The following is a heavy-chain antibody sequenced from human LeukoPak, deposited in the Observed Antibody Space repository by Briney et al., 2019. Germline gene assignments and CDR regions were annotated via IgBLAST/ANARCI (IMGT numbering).Heavy chain of an antibody. Sequence: PSETLSLTCAVSGGSISSGTYYWSWIRQHPGEGLEWIGYIYYSGSTYYNPSLKSRVSISVDTSKNQFSLKLKSVTAADTAVYYCAAAPYGSTPDYWGQGTLVTVSS. CDR3: AAAPYGSTPDY. V-gene: IGHV4-31*11. J-gene: IGHJ4*02. D-gene: IGHD3-10*01. CDR1: GGSISSGTYY. CDR2: IYYSGST.